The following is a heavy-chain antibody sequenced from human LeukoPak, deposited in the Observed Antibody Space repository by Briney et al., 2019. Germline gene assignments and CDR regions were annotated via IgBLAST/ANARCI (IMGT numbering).Heavy chain of an antibody. CDR3: ARHSEYCTNGVCYYYYYYYMDV. V-gene: IGHV4-39*01. J-gene: IGHJ6*03. CDR1: GGSISRSSYY. Sequence: SETLSLTCTVSGGSISRSSYYWGWIRQSPGKGLEWIGSISYSGSTYYNPSLKSRVTISVDTSKNKFSLRLSSVTAADTAVCYCARHSEYCTNGVCYYYYYYYMDVWGKGTTVTVSS. D-gene: IGHD2-8*01. CDR2: ISYSGST.